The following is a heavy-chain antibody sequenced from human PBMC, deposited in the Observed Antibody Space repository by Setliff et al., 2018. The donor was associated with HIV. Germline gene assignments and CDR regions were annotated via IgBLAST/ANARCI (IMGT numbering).Heavy chain of an antibody. D-gene: IGHD1-20*01. Sequence: GGSLRLSCVASGFTLSTYYMHWVRQAPGKGLVWVSRINSDGSSTNYADSVRGRFTISRDNSKDTIYLQMNSLRAEDTAIYYCAKCQGYNWNDGKVAPFDYWGQGALVTVSS. CDR3: AKCQGYNWNDGKVAPFDY. V-gene: IGHV3-74*01. J-gene: IGHJ4*02. CDR1: GFTLSTYY. CDR2: INSDGSST.